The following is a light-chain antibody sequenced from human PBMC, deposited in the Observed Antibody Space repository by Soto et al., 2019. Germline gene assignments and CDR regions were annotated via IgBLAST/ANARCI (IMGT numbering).Light chain of an antibody. CDR2: NNN. J-gene: IGLJ1*01. CDR1: SSNIGTNA. Sequence: QSVLTQPPSASGTPGQRVTISRSGGSSNIGTNAVNWYQQLPGTAPKLLIYNNNQRPSGVPDRFSGSKSGTSASLAISGLQSEDDADYYCAAWDDSLNGYVFGTGTMSPS. V-gene: IGLV1-44*01. CDR3: AAWDDSLNGYV.